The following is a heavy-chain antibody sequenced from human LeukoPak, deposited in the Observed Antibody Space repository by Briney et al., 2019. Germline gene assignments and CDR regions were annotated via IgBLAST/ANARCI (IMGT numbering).Heavy chain of an antibody. Sequence: ASVKVSCRAPGYIFTSYFIHWVRQAPGQGLDWMGWINPNSGGTNYAQKFQGRVTMTGDTSISTAYMELRWLRSDDTAVYYCARDPGQNIFQHWGQGTLVTVSS. J-gene: IGHJ1*01. CDR1: GYIFTSYF. V-gene: IGHV1-2*02. CDR3: ARDPGQNIFQH. CDR2: INPNSGGT.